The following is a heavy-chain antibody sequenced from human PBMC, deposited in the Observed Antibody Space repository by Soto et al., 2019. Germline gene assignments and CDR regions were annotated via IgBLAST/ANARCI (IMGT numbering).Heavy chain of an antibody. CDR2: ISFSGSTI. CDR1: GFTFSDYY. V-gene: IGHV3-11*01. Sequence: GGSLRLSCAASGFTFSDYYFTWIRQATGKGLEWVSYISFSGSTIYYADSVKGRFTISRDNAKNSLYLQMNNLRPEDPAVYYCAGGDSGSFDSWGQGTLVTVSS. D-gene: IGHD3-16*01. J-gene: IGHJ4*02. CDR3: AGGDSGSFDS.